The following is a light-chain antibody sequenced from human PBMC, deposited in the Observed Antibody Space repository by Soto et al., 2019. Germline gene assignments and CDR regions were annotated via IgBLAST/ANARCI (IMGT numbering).Light chain of an antibody. Sequence: EIVMTQSPATLSVSPGEKATLSCRASQSVSSNLAWYQQKPGQAPRLLIYGSSSRAIGIPDRFSGSVSGSDFILTINRLEPEDFAVYYCQQYGSSHTFGQGTRLENK. CDR1: QSVSSN. CDR2: GSS. J-gene: IGKJ5*01. CDR3: QQYGSSHT. V-gene: IGKV3-20*01.